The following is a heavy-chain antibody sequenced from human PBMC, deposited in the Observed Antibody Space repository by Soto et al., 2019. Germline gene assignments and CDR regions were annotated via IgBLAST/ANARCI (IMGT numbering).Heavy chain of an antibody. J-gene: IGHJ4*02. CDR1: VFPFSDYY. V-gene: IGHV3-11*06. CDR2: ISPKSTYR. CDR3: ARGGGGGLFEH. Sequence: KSGGSLRLSCATSVFPFSDYYMSWIRQAPGKGLEWLSHISPKSTYRNYADSVKGRFTISRDNTKSSLFLQMNSLGVEDTAVYYCARGGGGGLFEHWGQGVLVTVSS. D-gene: IGHD2-21*01.